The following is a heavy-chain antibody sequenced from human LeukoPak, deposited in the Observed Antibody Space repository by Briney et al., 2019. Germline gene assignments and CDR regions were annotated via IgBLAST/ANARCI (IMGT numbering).Heavy chain of an antibody. D-gene: IGHD4-11*01. Sequence: PGGSLRLSCTASGFMFRNYGMHWVRQAPGKGLEWVAIISDDESSKFYGDSVKGRFTISRDNAKNTLYLQMNSLRPEDTAVYYCAKALTTADNWFDPWGQGTLVTVSS. CDR2: ISDDESSK. J-gene: IGHJ5*02. V-gene: IGHV3-30*18. CDR1: GFMFRNYG. CDR3: AKALTTADNWFDP.